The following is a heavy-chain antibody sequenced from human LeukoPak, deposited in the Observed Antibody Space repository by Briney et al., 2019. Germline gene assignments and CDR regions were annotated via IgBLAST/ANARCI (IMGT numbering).Heavy chain of an antibody. J-gene: IGHJ4*02. D-gene: IGHD4-17*01. V-gene: IGHV3-7*01. Sequence: GGSLRLSCAASGFTFSSYWMSWLRQAPGKGLEWVANIKQDGSEKYYVDSVKGRFTISRDNAKNSLYLQMNSLRAEDTAVYYCARGDPYGDYALDYWGQGTLVTVSS. CDR3: ARGDPYGDYALDY. CDR1: GFTFSSYW. CDR2: IKQDGSEK.